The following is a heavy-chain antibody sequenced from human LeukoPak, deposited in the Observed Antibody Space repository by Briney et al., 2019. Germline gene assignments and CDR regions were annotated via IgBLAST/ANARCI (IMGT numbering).Heavy chain of an antibody. D-gene: IGHD3-3*01. CDR2: IYPRDSDT. CDR1: GYSFTSYW. CDR3: ARHGEKSYDFLSGYPNILFDR. J-gene: IGHJ5*02. V-gene: IGHV5-51*01. Sequence: GESLKISCKGSGYSFTSYWIGWVRQMPGKGLEWVGIIYPRDSDTRYSPSFQGQVTISADKSISTAYLQWSSLKVSDTAMYYCARHGEKSYDFLSGYPNILFDRWGQG.